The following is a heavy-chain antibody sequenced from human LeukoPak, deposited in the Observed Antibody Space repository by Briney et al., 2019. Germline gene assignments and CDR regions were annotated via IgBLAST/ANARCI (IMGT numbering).Heavy chain of an antibody. V-gene: IGHV3-33*01. Sequence: GGSLRLSCAASGFTFSSYGMHWVRQAPGKGLEWVAVIWYDGSNKYYADSVKGRFTISRDNAKNSLYLQMNSLRVEDTAVYYCARAVAGTSRDYWGQGTLVIVSS. CDR3: ARAVAGTSRDY. D-gene: IGHD6-19*01. J-gene: IGHJ4*02. CDR2: IWYDGSNK. CDR1: GFTFSSYG.